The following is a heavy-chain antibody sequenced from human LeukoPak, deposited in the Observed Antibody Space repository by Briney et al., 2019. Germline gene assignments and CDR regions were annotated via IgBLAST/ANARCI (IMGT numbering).Heavy chain of an antibody. CDR1: GFTFSNYW. D-gene: IGHD2-21*02. CDR3: ARGEIAYGAYCGGDCYSPFDY. V-gene: IGHV3-7*01. Sequence: GGSLRLSCAASGFTFSNYWMSWVRQAPGKGLEWVAKMKQDGSEKYYVDSVKGRFTISRDNAKNSLYLQMNSLRAEDAAVYYCARGEIAYGAYCGGDCYSPFDYWGQGTLVTVSS. J-gene: IGHJ4*02. CDR2: MKQDGSEK.